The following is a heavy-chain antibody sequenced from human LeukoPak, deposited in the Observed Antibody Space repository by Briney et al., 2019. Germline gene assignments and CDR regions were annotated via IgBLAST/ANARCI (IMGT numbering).Heavy chain of an antibody. Sequence: PGGSLRLSCAASGFTFSNAWMSWVRQAPGKGLEWVGRIKSKTDGGTTDYAAPVKGRFTISRDDSKNTLYLQMNSLKTEDTAVYYCTTATRYSSGWYFLYYFDYWGQGTLVTVSS. V-gene: IGHV3-15*01. D-gene: IGHD6-19*01. CDR2: IKSKTDGGTT. CDR1: GFTFSNAW. CDR3: TTATRYSSGWYFLYYFDY. J-gene: IGHJ4*02.